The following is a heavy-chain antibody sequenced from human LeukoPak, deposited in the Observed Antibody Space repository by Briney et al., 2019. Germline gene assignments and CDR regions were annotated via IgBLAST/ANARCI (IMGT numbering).Heavy chain of an antibody. D-gene: IGHD5-18*01. J-gene: IGHJ5*02. CDR3: ARDGRGYSYGVGFDP. V-gene: IGHV4-59*01. Sequence: PSETLSLTCTVSGGSISGSYWSWIRQPPGKGLEWIGYIYYTGSTKYNPSLKSRVTISVDTSKNQFSLKLSSVTAADTAVYYCARDGRGYSYGVGFDPWGQGTLVTVSS. CDR1: GGSISGSY. CDR2: IYYTGST.